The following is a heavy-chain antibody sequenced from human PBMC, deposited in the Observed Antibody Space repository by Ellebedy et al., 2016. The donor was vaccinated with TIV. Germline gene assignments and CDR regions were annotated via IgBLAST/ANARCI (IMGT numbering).Heavy chain of an antibody. Sequence: GESLKISCAASRFTLSSYGLHWVRQAPGEGLEWVASISHPGGNGYYADSVKGRFTLSRDNSKNTLYLQMNSLRPEDTAIYYCGREDVATTTYYYGMDVWGQGTAVAVSS. J-gene: IGHJ6*02. CDR3: GREDVATTTYYYGMDV. CDR1: RFTLSSYG. CDR2: ISHPGGNG. V-gene: IGHV3-30*05. D-gene: IGHD5-12*01.